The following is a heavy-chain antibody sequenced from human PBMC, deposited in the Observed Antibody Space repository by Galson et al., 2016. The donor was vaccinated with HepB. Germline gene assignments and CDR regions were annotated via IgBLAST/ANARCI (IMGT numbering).Heavy chain of an antibody. V-gene: IGHV6-1*01. CDR3: VEQRKGAPYGMDV. CDR1: GDSVSSNSAA. J-gene: IGHJ6*02. Sequence: CAISGDSVSSNSAAWNWIRQPPSRGLEWLGRTYYRSKWYNDYAVSVKSRIIVNPDTSKNQLSLQLNSVTPEDTAVYYCVEQRKGAPYGMDVWGQGTTVTVSS. D-gene: IGHD1/OR15-1a*01. CDR2: TYYRSKWYN.